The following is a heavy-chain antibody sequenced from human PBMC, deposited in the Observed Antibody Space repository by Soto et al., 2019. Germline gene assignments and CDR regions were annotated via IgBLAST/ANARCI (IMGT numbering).Heavy chain of an antibody. J-gene: IGHJ6*03. CDR1: GGSFSGYY. CDR2: INHSGST. D-gene: IGHD6-6*01. Sequence: SETLSLTCAVYGGSFSGYYWSWIRQPPGMVLEWIGEINHSGSTNYNPSLKSRVTISLDTSKIQFSLKLSSVTAADTAVYYCARGRIAARPYYYYMDVWGKGTTVTVSS. V-gene: IGHV4-34*01. CDR3: ARGRIAARPYYYYMDV.